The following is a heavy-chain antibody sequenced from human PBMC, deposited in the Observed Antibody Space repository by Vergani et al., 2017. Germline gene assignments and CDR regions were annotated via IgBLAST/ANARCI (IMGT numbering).Heavy chain of an antibody. CDR2: IYPGDSDT. D-gene: IGHD3-10*01. Sequence: EVQLVQSGAEVKKPGESLKISCKGSGYSFTSYWIGWVRQMPGKGLKWMGIIYPGDSDTRYSPSFQGQVTISADKSISTAYLQWSRLKASETAMYYCARQYYYGSGSYYNVNWFDPWGQGTLVTVSS. J-gene: IGHJ5*02. V-gene: IGHV5-51*01. CDR1: GYSFTSYW. CDR3: ARQYYYGSGSYYNVNWFDP.